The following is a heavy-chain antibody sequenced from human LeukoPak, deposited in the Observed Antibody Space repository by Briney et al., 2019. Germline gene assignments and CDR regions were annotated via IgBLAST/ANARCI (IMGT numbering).Heavy chain of an antibody. CDR3: TRDFYNSGSSLLDY. CDR1: GYTFTKCA. CDR2: ISTGTGNP. D-gene: IGHD3-10*01. V-gene: IGHV7-4-1*02. Sequence: ASVKVSCKASGYTFTKCAMNWLRQAPGQRPEWMGWISTGTGNPTYAQGFTGRFVFSLDTSVSTAYLEITSLKAEDTAVYYCTRDFYNSGSSLLDYWGQGTLVTVSS. J-gene: IGHJ4*02.